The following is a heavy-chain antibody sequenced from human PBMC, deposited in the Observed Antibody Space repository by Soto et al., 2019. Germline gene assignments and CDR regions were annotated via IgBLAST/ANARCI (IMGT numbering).Heavy chain of an antibody. D-gene: IGHD3-16*01. V-gene: IGHV3-23*01. J-gene: IGHJ2*01. CDR1: GFTIANSA. CDR2: MDGGSTNT. CDR3: AKDIWGYSFDL. Sequence: EVQVLESGGGLVQPGGSLRLSCAASGFTIANSAMAWVRQAPGQGLEWVSAMDGGSTNTHYADSVQGRFTISRDTSKNSLFLQMDSLRADDTALYYCAKDIWGYSFDLWGRDTLVTVSS.